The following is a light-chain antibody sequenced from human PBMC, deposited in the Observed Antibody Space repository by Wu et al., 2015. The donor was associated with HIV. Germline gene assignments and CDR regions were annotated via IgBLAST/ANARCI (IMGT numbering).Light chain of an antibody. CDR2: DAS. CDR3: QQYGNSPFT. V-gene: IGKV3-20*01. J-gene: IGKJ3*01. Sequence: EIVLTQSPGTLSLSPGERATLSCRASQSVSSSYLAWYQQKPGQAPRLLIYDASTRAAAIPDRFSGSGSGTDFTLTISRLEPEDFAVYYCQQYGNSPFTFGPGTKVDIK. CDR1: QSVSSSY.